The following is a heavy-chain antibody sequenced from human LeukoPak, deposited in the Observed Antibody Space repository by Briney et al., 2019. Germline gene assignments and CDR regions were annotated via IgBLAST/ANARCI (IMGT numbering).Heavy chain of an antibody. CDR1: GFTFSGCA. D-gene: IGHD3-22*01. CDR3: AKDRRHYYDSSGYHYYFDY. J-gene: IGHJ4*02. V-gene: IGHV3-73*01. Sequence: GGSLRLSCAASGFTFSGCAVHWVRQAPGKGLEWVGRIGSKAFNYATVYAASVEGRFTISRDDSKNTLYLQMNSLRAEDTAVYYCAKDRRHYYDSSGYHYYFDYWGQGTLVTVSS. CDR2: IGSKAFNYAT.